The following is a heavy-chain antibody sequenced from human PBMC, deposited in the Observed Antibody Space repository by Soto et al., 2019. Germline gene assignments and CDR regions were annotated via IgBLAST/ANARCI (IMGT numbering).Heavy chain of an antibody. CDR3: ARLLWFGELFQYYYYFGMDV. J-gene: IGHJ6*02. CDR2: IYHGVST. D-gene: IGHD3-10*01. Sequence: SETLSLTCAVSGGSISSGGYSWSWIRQPPGKGLEWIGYIYHGVSTYYNPSLKSRVTISVDTSKNQFSLKLSSVTAADTAAYYCARLLWFGELFQYYYYFGMDVWGQGTTVT. CDR1: GGSISSGGYS. V-gene: IGHV4-30-2*01.